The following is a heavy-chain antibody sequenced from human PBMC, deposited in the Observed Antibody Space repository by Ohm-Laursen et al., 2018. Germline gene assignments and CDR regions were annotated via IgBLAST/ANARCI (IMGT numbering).Heavy chain of an antibody. D-gene: IGHD3-10*01. V-gene: IGHV1-8*01. CDR2: MNPNSGNT. Sequence: GASVKVSCKASGYTFTSYDINRVRQATGQGLGWMGWMNPNSGNTGYAQKFQGRVTMTRNTSISTAYMELSSLRSEDTAVYYCARGIRFGELLGFDPWGQGTLVTVSS. J-gene: IGHJ5*02. CDR3: ARGIRFGELLGFDP. CDR1: GYTFTSYD.